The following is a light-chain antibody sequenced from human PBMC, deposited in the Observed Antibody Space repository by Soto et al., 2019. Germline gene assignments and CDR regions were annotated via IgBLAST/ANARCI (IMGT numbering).Light chain of an antibody. CDR2: AAS. CDR3: QQRNNWPPGIT. J-gene: IGKJ5*01. CDR1: QNISVY. Sequence: EIVLTQSPATLSLSPGERATLSCRASQNISVYLAWYRQKPGQAPRLLIYAASNRATGIPARFSGSGSGTDFTLTISSLEPEDFAVYYCQQRNNWPPGITFGQGKRLEIK. V-gene: IGKV3-11*01.